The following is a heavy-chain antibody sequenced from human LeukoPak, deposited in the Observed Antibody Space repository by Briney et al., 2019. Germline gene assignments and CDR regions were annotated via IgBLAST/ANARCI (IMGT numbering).Heavy chain of an antibody. J-gene: IGHJ4*02. V-gene: IGHV4-4*02. CDR2: IYHSGRT. CDR3: ARDNYDNSGYYFDY. CDR1: GGSISSSNW. D-gene: IGHD3-22*01. Sequence: SETLSLTCAVSGGSISSSNWWSWVRQPPGNGLEWIGEIYHSGRTNYTPSLKSRVTISVDKSKNQLSLKLSSVTAADTAVYYCARDNYDNSGYYFDYWGQGTLVTVSS.